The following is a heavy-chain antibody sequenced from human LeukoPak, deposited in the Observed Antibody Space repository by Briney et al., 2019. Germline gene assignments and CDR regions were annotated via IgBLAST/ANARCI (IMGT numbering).Heavy chain of an antibody. D-gene: IGHD4/OR15-4a*01. Sequence: PSETLSLSCSVLGGTISRYHWSWVRQPPGKEPEWIGYIYSSGTTDSKPALKSRVTISVDTSKNQCSQKLSTVTAADTAVYYCVRHRSGCRGDFDIWGQGTMVTVSS. CDR1: GGTISRYH. CDR3: VRHRSGCRGDFDI. J-gene: IGHJ3*02. CDR2: IYSSGTT. V-gene: IGHV4-59*08.